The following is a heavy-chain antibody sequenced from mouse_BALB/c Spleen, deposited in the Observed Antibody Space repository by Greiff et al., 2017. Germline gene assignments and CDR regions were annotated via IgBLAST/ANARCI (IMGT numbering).Heavy chain of an antibody. J-gene: IGHJ4*01. CDR3: ARDSIYYGNYDAMDY. Sequence: DVKLVESGPGLVKPSQSLSLTCSVTGYSITSGYYWNWIRQFPGNQLEWMGYISYDGSNNYNPSLKNRISITRDTSKNQFFLKLNSVTTEDTATYYCARDSIYYGNYDAMDYWGQGTSVTVSS. CDR1: GYSITSGYY. D-gene: IGHD2-1*01. CDR2: ISYDGSN. V-gene: IGHV3-6*02.